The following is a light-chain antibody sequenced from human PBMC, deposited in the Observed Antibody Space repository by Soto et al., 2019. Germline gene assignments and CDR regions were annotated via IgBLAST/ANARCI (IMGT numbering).Light chain of an antibody. V-gene: IGLV2-11*01. CDR3: CSFAGSFILL. CDR1: SSDVGGYNY. J-gene: IGLJ2*01. Sequence: QSALTQPRSVSGSPGQSVTISCTGTSSDVGGYNYVTWYQQHPDKAPKLMIYDVSKRPSGVPDRFSGSKSGNTASLTISGLQAEDEAYYYCCSFAGSFILLFGGGTKVTVL. CDR2: DVS.